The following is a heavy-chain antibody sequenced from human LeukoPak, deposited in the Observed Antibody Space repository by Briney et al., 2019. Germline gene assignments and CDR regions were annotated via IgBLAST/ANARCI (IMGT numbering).Heavy chain of an antibody. CDR1: GFTFITYS. D-gene: IGHD3-22*01. V-gene: IGHV3-48*02. Sequence: GGSLRLSCAASGFTFITYSMNWVRQAPGKGLEWISYISSSGSTIYYADSVRGRFTISRDNAKNSLFLQMNSLRDEDTAVYYCARDYDSSGFSFDYWGQGTLVTVSS. J-gene: IGHJ4*02. CDR3: ARDYDSSGFSFDY. CDR2: ISSSGSTI.